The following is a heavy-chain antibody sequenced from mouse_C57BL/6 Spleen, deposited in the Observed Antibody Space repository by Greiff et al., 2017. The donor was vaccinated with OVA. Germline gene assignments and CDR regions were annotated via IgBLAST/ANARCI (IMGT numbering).Heavy chain of an antibody. CDR2: IYPGDGDT. CDR1: GYAFSSSW. J-gene: IGHJ4*01. CDR3: ARCESYYYGSRSYYAMDY. Sequence: VQLQQSGPELVKPGASVKISCKASGYAFSSSWMNWVKQRPGKGLEWIGRIYPGDGDTNYNGKFKGKATLTADKSSSTAYMQLSSLTSEDSAVYFCARCESYYYGSRSYYAMDYWGQGTSVTVSS. D-gene: IGHD1-1*01. V-gene: IGHV1-82*01.